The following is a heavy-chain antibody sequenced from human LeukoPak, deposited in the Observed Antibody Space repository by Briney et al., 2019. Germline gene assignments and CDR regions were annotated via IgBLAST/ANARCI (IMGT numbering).Heavy chain of an antibody. Sequence: PGGSLRLSCAASGFTFSSYWMHWVRQAPGKGQVWVSRINSDGSSTSYADSVKGRFTISRDNAKNTLYLQMNSLRAEDTAVYYCARRDPYNWNYPYYFDYWGQGTLVTVSS. V-gene: IGHV3-74*01. J-gene: IGHJ4*02. CDR1: GFTFSSYW. D-gene: IGHD1-7*01. CDR2: INSDGSST. CDR3: ARRDPYNWNYPYYFDY.